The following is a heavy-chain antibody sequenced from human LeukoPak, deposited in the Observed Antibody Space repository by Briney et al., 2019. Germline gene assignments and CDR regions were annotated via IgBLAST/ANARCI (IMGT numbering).Heavy chain of an antibody. D-gene: IGHD4-23*01. V-gene: IGHV3-23*01. CDR2: ISGSGGST. J-gene: IGHJ3*02. Sequence: PGGSLRLSCAASGFSFGTYGMIWVRQAPGKGLEWVSGISGSGGSTFYADSVKGRFTISRDNSKNTLYLLINSLRAEDTAVYYCAKDGTTVVRGLFDKWGPGTMVTVSS. CDR3: AKDGTTVVRGLFDK. CDR1: GFSFGTYG.